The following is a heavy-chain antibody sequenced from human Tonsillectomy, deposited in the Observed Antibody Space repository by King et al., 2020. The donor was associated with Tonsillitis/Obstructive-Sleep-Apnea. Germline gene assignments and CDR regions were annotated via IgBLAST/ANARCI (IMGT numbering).Heavy chain of an antibody. Sequence: QLVQSGAEVKKPGASVKVSCQASGYTFTTYYMHWVRQAPGQGLEWMGIINPSGGSTSYAQTFQGRVTMTRDTSTSTVYMELSSLRSDDTAVYYCASGGSDYGDYGGFDYWGQGTLVTVSS. CDR3: ASGGSDYGDYGGFDY. CDR1: GYTFTTYY. D-gene: IGHD4-17*01. CDR2: INPSGGST. V-gene: IGHV1-46*01. J-gene: IGHJ4*02.